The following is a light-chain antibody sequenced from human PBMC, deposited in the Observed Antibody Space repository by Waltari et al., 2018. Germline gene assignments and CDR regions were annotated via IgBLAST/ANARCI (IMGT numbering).Light chain of an antibody. CDR1: SSTIGAGSD. V-gene: IGLV1-40*01. J-gene: IGLJ3*02. CDR2: VHS. Sequence: QSGLTQPPSVSGAPGQRVSIPCTGSSSTIGAGSDVHWYQLLPGTAPTLLIYVHSKRPSRAPDRFSGAKSGTSASLAITGLQAEDEADYYCQSYDSSLSGSVFGGGTKLTVL. CDR3: QSYDSSLSGSV.